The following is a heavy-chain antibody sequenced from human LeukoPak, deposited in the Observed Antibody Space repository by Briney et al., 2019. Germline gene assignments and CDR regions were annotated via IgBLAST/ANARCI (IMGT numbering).Heavy chain of an antibody. Sequence: SQTLSLTCTVSGGSISSGSYYWSWIRQPAGKGLEWIGRIYTSGSTNYNPSLNSRVTISVDTPRNQFSLKLSSVTAADTAVYYCARVHYSGWYYFDYWGQGSLVTVSS. V-gene: IGHV4-61*02. CDR3: ARVHYSGWYYFDY. J-gene: IGHJ4*02. D-gene: IGHD6-19*01. CDR2: IYTSGST. CDR1: GGSISSGSYY.